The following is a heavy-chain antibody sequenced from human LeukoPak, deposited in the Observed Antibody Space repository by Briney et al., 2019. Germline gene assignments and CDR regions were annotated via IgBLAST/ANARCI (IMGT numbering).Heavy chain of an antibody. CDR2: IGSSSSPI. CDR1: GFTFSAYS. J-gene: IGHJ4*02. V-gene: IGHV3-48*01. CDR3: ARALDGYNEDY. D-gene: IGHD5-24*01. Sequence: PGGSLRLSCAASGFTFSAYSMNWVRQAPEKGLEWVSYIGSSSSPIYYADSVKGRFTISRDNAKNSLYLQMNSLRAEDTAVYYCARALDGYNEDYWGQGTLVTVSS.